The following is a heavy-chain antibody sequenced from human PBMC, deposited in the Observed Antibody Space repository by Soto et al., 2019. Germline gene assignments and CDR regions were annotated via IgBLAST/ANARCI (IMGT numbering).Heavy chain of an antibody. Sequence: QLQLQESGPGLVKPSETLSLTCTVSGGSISSSSYYWGWIRQPPGKGLEWIGSIYYSGSTYYNPSLKSRVTISVDTSKNQFSLKLSSVTAADTAVYYCAREGLGKQPTPDYWGQGTLVTVSS. CDR1: GGSISSSSYY. J-gene: IGHJ4*02. CDR3: AREGLGKQPTPDY. D-gene: IGHD6-13*01. V-gene: IGHV4-39*02. CDR2: IYYSGST.